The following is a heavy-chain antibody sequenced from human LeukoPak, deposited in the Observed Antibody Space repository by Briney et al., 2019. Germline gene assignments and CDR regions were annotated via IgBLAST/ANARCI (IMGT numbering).Heavy chain of an antibody. Sequence: PGGSLGLSCAASGFTFSSYSMNWVRQAPGKGLERVSYISSSSSTIYYADSVKGRFTISRDNAKNSLYLQMNSLRAEDTAVYYCARGKRMVRGVIIPPIDYWGQGTLVTVSS. CDR1: GFTFSSYS. J-gene: IGHJ4*02. V-gene: IGHV3-48*01. CDR3: ARGKRMVRGVIIPPIDY. CDR2: ISSSSSTI. D-gene: IGHD3-10*01.